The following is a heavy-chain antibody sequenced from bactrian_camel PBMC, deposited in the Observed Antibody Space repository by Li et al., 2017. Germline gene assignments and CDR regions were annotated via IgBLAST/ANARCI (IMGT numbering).Heavy chain of an antibody. J-gene: IGHJ4*01. Sequence: DVQLVESGGGSVQAGGSLRLSCTATGFTYSRYCMGWFRQPPGKEREGVASIHRDGTTYYADSVKGRFTISQDNVKNTVYLQMDSLKPEDTAVYYCVRDRRTYGGMWYDPPPPLLDIEYRGQGTQVTVS. CDR1: GFTYSRYC. D-gene: IGHD1*01. V-gene: IGHV3S10*01. CDR2: IHRDGTT. CDR3: VRDRRTYGGMWYDPPPPLLDIEY.